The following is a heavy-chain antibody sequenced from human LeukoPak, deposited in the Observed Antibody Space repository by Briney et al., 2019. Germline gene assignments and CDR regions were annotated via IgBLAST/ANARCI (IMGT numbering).Heavy chain of an antibody. CDR3: ARVYDYVWGSYRYTFGTHRDYYFAY. D-gene: IGHD3-16*02. Sequence: SETLSLTCAVYGGSFSGYYWRWIRQPPGKGLEWIGEINHSGSTNYNPSLKSRVTISVDTSKNQFSLKLSSVTAADTAVYYCARVYDYVWGSYRYTFGTHRDYYFAYWGQGTLVTVSS. CDR2: INHSGST. CDR1: GGSFSGYY. J-gene: IGHJ4*02. V-gene: IGHV4-34*01.